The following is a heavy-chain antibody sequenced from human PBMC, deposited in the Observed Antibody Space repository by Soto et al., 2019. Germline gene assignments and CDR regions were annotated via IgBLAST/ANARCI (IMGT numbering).Heavy chain of an antibody. CDR2: INHSGST. V-gene: IGHV4-34*01. CDR1: GGSFSGYY. D-gene: IGHD6-13*01. Sequence: QVQLQQWGAGLLKPSETLSLTCAVYGGSFSGYYWSWIRQPPGKGLEWIGEINHSGSTNYNPSLNSPVTISVDTSKNQFSLKLSSVTAADTAVYYCARVRDKAAAGTALRRYYYYYYGMDVWGQGTTVTVSS. CDR3: ARVRDKAAAGTALRRYYYYYYGMDV. J-gene: IGHJ6*02.